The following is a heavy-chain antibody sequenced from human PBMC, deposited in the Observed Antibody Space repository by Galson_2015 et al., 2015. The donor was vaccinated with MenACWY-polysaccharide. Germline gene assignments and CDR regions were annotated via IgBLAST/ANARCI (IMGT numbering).Heavy chain of an antibody. J-gene: IGHJ5*02. D-gene: IGHD1-26*01. CDR2: MSYSGSA. CDR3: AREPTYSGSIGWFDP. CDR1: GDSVTSAPYY. V-gene: IGHV4-61*01. Sequence: LSLACTVSGDSVTSAPYYWRWLRPSPGKGLEWIGYMSYSGSANHNSSLKSRVTISIDTSKNQFSLRLTSVAAADTAMYYGAREPTYSGSIGWFDPWGQGTLVTVSS.